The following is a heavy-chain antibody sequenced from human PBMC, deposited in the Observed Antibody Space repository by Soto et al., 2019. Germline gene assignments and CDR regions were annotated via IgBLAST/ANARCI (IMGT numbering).Heavy chain of an antibody. CDR2: IYYSGST. Sequence: PSETLSLTCTVSGGSISSYYWSWIRQPPGKGLEWIGSIYYSGSTNYNPSLKSRVTISVDTSKNQFSLKLSSVTAADTAVYDCARLGDPYYGMDVWGQGTTVTVSS. J-gene: IGHJ6*02. CDR3: ARLGDPYYGMDV. V-gene: IGHV4-59*08. D-gene: IGHD3-10*01. CDR1: GGSISSYY.